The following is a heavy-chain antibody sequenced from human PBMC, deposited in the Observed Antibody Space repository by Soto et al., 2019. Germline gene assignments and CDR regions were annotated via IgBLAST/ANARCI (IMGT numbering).Heavy chain of an antibody. CDR1: GGSISSGGYY. J-gene: IGHJ4*02. V-gene: IGHV4-31*03. D-gene: IGHD5-18*01. CDR3: ARETRVDTPPFDY. Sequence: QVQLQESGPGLVKPSQTLSLTCTVSGGSISSGGYYWSWIRQHPGKGLEWIGYIYYSGSTYYNPSLKSRVTIAVDTSKNQFSLKLSSVTAADTAVYYCARETRVDTPPFDYWGQGTLVTVSS. CDR2: IYYSGST.